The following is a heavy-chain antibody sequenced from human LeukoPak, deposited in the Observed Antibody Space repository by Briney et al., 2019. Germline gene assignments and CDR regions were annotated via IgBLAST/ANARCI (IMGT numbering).Heavy chain of an antibody. Sequence: GGSLRLSCAASGFTFSSFAMSWARQAPGKGLKWVSAISGSGGSTYYADSVKGRFTISRDNSKNTLYLQMNSLRAEDTAVYYCARRSVILTYYYDSSGLSYFDYWGQGTLVTVSS. J-gene: IGHJ4*02. CDR1: GFTFSSFA. V-gene: IGHV3-23*01. CDR2: ISGSGGST. CDR3: ARRSVILTYYYDSSGLSYFDY. D-gene: IGHD3-22*01.